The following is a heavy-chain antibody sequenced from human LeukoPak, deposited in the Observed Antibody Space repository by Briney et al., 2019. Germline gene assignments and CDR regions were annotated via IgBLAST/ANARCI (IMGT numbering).Heavy chain of an antibody. D-gene: IGHD1-1*01. Sequence: SETLSLTCAVSGGSISNGGYYWSWIRQPAGKGLEWIGRIYTSGTTNYNPSLKSRVTISLDTSNNQFSLRLSSVTAADSAVYYCARDIRLADPAAWGQGTLVTVSS. J-gene: IGHJ5*02. V-gene: IGHV4-61*02. CDR3: ARDIRLADPAA. CDR1: GGSISNGGYY. CDR2: IYTSGTT.